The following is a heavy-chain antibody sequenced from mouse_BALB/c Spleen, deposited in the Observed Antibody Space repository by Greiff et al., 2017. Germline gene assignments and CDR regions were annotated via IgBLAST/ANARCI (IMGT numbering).Heavy chain of an antibody. D-gene: IGHD2-2*01. CDR2: IDPANGNT. CDR3: ARSGLRRKGLAY. J-gene: IGHJ3*01. Sequence: EVQLQQSGAELVKPGASVKFSCTASGFNIKDTYMHWVKQRPEQGLEWIGRIDPANGNTKYDPKFQGKATITADTSSNTAYLQLSSLTSEDTAVYYCARSGLRRKGLAYWGQGTLVTVSA. V-gene: IGHV14-3*02. CDR1: GFNIKDTY.